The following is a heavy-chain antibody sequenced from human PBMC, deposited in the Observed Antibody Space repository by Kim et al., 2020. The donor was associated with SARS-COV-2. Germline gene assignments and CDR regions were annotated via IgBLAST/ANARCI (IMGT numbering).Heavy chain of an antibody. D-gene: IGHD6-13*01. CDR3: ARSVYAPYSSSWYDLSY. Sequence: SVKVSCKASGGTFSSYAISWVRQAPGQGLEWMGRIIPIFGIANYAQKFQGRVTITADKSTSTAYMELSSLRSEDTAVYYCARSVYAPYSSSWYDLSYWGQGTLVTVSS. CDR2: IIPIFGIA. CDR1: GGTFSSYA. J-gene: IGHJ4*02. V-gene: IGHV1-69*04.